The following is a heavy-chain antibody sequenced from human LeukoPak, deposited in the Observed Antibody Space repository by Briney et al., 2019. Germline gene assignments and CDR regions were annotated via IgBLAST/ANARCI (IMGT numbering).Heavy chain of an antibody. J-gene: IGHJ6*02. CDR2: IIPIFGTA. V-gene: IGHV1-69*13. CDR1: GGTFSSYA. D-gene: IGHD3-10*01. Sequence: GASVKVSCKASGGTFSSYAISWVRQAPGQGLEWMGGIIPIFGTANYAQKFQGRVTITADESTSTAYMELSSLRSEDTAVYYCARDPASTMAYYYYYYGMDVWGQGTTVTVPS. CDR3: ARDPASTMAYYYYYYGMDV.